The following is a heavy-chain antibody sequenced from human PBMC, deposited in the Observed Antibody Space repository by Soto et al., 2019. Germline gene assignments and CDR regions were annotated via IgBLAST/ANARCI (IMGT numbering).Heavy chain of an antibody. CDR1: GYTFTSSA. CDR3: ARAWVVVNFDY. D-gene: IGHD3-22*01. CDR2: INAGNGNT. J-gene: IGHJ4*02. Sequence: GASVKVSCKASGYTFTSSAMHWVRQAPGQRLEWMGWINAGNGNTKYSQKFQGRVTITRDTSASTAYMELSSLRSEDTAVYYCARAWVVVNFDYWGQGTLVTVSS. V-gene: IGHV1-3*01.